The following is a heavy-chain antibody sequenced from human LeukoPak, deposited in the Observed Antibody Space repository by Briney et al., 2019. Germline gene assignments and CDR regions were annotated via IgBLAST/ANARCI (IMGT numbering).Heavy chain of an antibody. D-gene: IGHD3-16*01. CDR2: SNGDGSST. CDR3: ARDMKSRYGMDV. J-gene: IGHJ6*02. CDR1: GFTFSSHW. V-gene: IGHV3-74*01. Sequence: GGSLRLSCAASGFTFSSHWMHWVRQAPGKGLVWVSRSNGDGSSTTYADSVKGRFTNSRDNAKNTLYLQMNSLRGEDTAVYYCARDMKSRYGMDVWGQGTTVTVSS.